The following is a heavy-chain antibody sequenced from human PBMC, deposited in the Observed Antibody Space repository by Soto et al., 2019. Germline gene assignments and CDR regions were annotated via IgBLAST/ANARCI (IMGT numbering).Heavy chain of an antibody. Sequence: PSETLSLTCTVSGASISSYYWSWVRQSPGKGLEWIGYIYYSGSTNYNPSLKSRVTISVDTSKNQFSLKLSSVTAADTAVYYCARETTIAAAGPFDYWGQGTLVTSPQ. D-gene: IGHD6-13*01. J-gene: IGHJ4*02. CDR3: ARETTIAAAGPFDY. CDR1: GASISSYY. V-gene: IGHV4-59*01. CDR2: IYYSGST.